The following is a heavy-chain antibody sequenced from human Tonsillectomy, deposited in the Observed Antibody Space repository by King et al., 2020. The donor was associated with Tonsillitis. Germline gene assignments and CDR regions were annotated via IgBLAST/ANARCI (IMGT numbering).Heavy chain of an antibody. Sequence: QLQESGPGLVKPSETLSLTCTVSGYSISSGYYWGWIRQPPGKGLEWIGSIYHSGSTYYNPSLKSRVTISVDTSKNQFSLKLSSVTAADTAVYYCARDERGADCSSTSGYWSTWFDPWGQGTLVTVSS. CDR2: IYHSGST. D-gene: IGHD2-2*01. V-gene: IGHV4-38-2*02. J-gene: IGHJ5*02. CDR1: GYSISSGYY. CDR3: ARDERGADCSSTSGYWSTWFDP.